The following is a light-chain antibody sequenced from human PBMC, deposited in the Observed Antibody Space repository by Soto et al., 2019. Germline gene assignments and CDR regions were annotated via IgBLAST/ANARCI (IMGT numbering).Light chain of an antibody. CDR3: QQYNNWPGT. V-gene: IGKV3-15*01. Sequence: EIVLTQSPGTPSLSPGKRATLSCRASQSVTNKLAWYQQKPGQAPRLLIYGASTRATGIPARFSGSGSGTEFTLTISSLQSEDFAVYYCQQYNNWPGTFGQGTKVDIK. J-gene: IGKJ1*01. CDR1: QSVTNK. CDR2: GAS.